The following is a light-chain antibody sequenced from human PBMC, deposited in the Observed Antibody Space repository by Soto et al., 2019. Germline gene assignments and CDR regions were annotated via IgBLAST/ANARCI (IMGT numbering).Light chain of an antibody. Sequence: DIQMTQSPSSVSASVGDRVTITCRASQGISSWLGWYQQKPGKAPKLLIYAASTLQSGVPSRFSGSGSGTAFTLTIISLQPEDSSTYYCQQASSFPVTFGGGTKVEIK. V-gene: IGKV1-12*01. J-gene: IGKJ4*01. CDR1: QGISSW. CDR3: QQASSFPVT. CDR2: AAS.